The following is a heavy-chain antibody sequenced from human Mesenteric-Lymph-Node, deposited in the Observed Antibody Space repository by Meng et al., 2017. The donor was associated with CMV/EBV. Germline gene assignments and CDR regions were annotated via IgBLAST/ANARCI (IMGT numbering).Heavy chain of an antibody. D-gene: IGHD6-19*01. CDR2: ISYSGST. Sequence: SETLSLTCTVSGDSISSSSHYWGWIRQPPGKGLEWIGSISYSGSTYFNSSLKSRVTISADTSRNQFSLRLTSVTAADTALYYCARGRWLVYHYFDYWGQGTLVTVSS. V-gene: IGHV4-39*07. CDR3: ARGRWLVYHYFDY. CDR1: GDSISSSSHY. J-gene: IGHJ4*02.